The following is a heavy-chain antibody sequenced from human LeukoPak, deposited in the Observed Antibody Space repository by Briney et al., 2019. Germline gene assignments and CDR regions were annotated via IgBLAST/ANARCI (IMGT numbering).Heavy chain of an antibody. CDR3: APAPTYYDFWSGYYDY. CDR1: GFTFSSYA. V-gene: IGHV3-30-3*01. Sequence: GFLRLSCAASGFTFSSYAMHWVRQAPGKGLGWVAVISYDGSNKYYADSVKGRFTISRDNSKNTLYLQMNSLRAEDTAVYYCAPAPTYYDFWSGYYDYWGQGTLVTVSS. D-gene: IGHD3-3*01. CDR2: ISYDGSNK. J-gene: IGHJ4*02.